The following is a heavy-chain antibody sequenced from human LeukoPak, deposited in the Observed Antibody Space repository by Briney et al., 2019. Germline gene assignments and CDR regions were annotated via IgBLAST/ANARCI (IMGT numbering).Heavy chain of an antibody. CDR3: ARGEIAAAGPFDY. D-gene: IGHD6-13*01. V-gene: IGHV4-59*01. CDR2: IYYTGST. CDR1: GGSISSYC. Sequence: SETLSLTCTVSGGSISSYCWSWIRQPPGMGLEWIGYIYYTGSTNYNPSLKSRVTISVDTSKNQFSLKLTSVTAADTAVYYCARGEIAAAGPFDYWGQGTLVTVSS. J-gene: IGHJ4*02.